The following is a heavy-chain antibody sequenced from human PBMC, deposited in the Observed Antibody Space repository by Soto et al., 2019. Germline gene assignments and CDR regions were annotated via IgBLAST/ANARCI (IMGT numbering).Heavy chain of an antibody. CDR1: GYTFTSYD. CDR3: AREAVHYPSSWSS. D-gene: IGHD6-13*01. J-gene: IGHJ5*02. V-gene: IGHV1-8*01. CDR2: MNPDSGNT. Sequence: ASVKVSCKASGYTFTSYDINWVRQATGQGPEWMGWMNPDSGNTGYAQKFQGRVTMTRDTSISTAYMELSGLTSEDTAVYYCAREAVHYPSSWSSWGQGTQVTVSS.